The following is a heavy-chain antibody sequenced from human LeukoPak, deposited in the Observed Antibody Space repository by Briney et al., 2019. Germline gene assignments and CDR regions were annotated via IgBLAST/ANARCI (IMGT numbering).Heavy chain of an antibody. CDR2: IYSGGST. V-gene: IGHV3-53*01. J-gene: IGHJ4*02. Sequence: GGSLRLSCAASGFTVSSNYMSWVRQAPGKGLEWVSVIYSGGSTYYADSVKGRFTISRGNSKNTLYLQMNSLRAEDTAVYYCARGLPGYSSSWPFDYWGQGTLVTVSS. D-gene: IGHD6-13*01. CDR3: ARGLPGYSSSWPFDY. CDR1: GFTVSSNY.